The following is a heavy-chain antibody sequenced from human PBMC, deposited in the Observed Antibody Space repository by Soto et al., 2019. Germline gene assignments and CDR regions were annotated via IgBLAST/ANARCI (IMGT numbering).Heavy chain of an antibody. CDR3: ARGYHGYSYANFDY. CDR2: IYYNGNT. D-gene: IGHD6-13*01. CDR1: GGSINTYY. J-gene: IGHJ4*02. Sequence: QVQLQESGPGLVKPSETLSLTCTVSGGSINTYYWNWIRQPPGKGLEWIAYIYYNGNTDSNPSLEGRVTISLDTPKKQLSLELSSVTAADTAVYYCARGYHGYSYANFDYWGQGILVTVSS. V-gene: IGHV4-59*01.